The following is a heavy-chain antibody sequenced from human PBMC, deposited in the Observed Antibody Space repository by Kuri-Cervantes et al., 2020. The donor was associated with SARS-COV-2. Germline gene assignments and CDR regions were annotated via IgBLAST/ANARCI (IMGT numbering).Heavy chain of an antibody. CDR1: GGTFSSYA. D-gene: IGHD6-19*01. CDR2: IIPILGIA. CDR3: ARGDIAVARGGFDP. Sequence: SVKVSCKASGGTFSSYAISWVRQAPGQGLEWMGRIIPILGIANYAQKFQGRVTITADKSTSTAYMELSSLRSEDTAVYYCARGDIAVARGGFDPWGQGTLVTVSS. J-gene: IGHJ5*02. V-gene: IGHV1-69*04.